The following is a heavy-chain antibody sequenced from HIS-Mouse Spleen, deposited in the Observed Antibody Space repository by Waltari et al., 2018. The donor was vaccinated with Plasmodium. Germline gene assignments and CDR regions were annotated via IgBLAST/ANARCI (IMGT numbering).Heavy chain of an antibody. V-gene: IGHV3-21*01. CDR2: ISSSSSYI. J-gene: IGHJ4*02. D-gene: IGHD6-13*01. CDR3: ARESSSSWYFDY. Sequence: WVRQAPGKGLEWVSSISSSSSYIYYADSVKGRFTISRDNAKNSLYLQMNSLRAEDTAVYYCARESSSSWYFDYWGQGTLVTVSS.